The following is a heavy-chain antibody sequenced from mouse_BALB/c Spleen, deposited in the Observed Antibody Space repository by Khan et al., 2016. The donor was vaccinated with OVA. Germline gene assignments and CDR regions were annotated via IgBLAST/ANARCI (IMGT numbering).Heavy chain of an antibody. D-gene: IGHD1-1*01. CDR1: GYTFTDYV. CDR3: ARSGYGSLVY. Sequence: QVQLQQSGPEVVKPGSSMKMSCKASGYTFTDYVLNWVKQRSGQGLEWIGQIFPGSGDTYYNEKFKDKATLTADKSSNTVYMQLGSLTSEDSAVYFCARSGYGSLVYWGQGTTLTVSS. CDR2: IFPGSGDT. V-gene: IGHV1-77*01. J-gene: IGHJ2*01.